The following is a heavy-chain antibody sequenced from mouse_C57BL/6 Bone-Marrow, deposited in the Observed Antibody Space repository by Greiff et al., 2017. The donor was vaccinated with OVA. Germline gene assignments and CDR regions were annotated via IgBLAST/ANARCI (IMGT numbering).Heavy chain of an antibody. CDR1: GFTFSDYG. V-gene: IGHV5-15*01. J-gene: IGHJ3*01. CDR2: ISNLAYSI. Sequence: EVQRVESGGGLVQPGGSLKLSCAASGFTFSDYGMAWVRQAPRKGPEWVAFISNLAYSIYYADTVTGRFTISRENAKNTLYLEMSSLRSEDTAMYYCARWAAWFAYWGQGTLVTVSA. CDR3: ARWAAWFAY.